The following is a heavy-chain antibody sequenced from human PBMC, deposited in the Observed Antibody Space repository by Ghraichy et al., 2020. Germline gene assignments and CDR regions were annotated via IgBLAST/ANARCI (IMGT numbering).Heavy chain of an antibody. CDR2: ISSSGSTI. J-gene: IGHJ3*02. Sequence: GGSLRLSCAASGFTFSSYEMNWVRQAPGKGLEWVSYISSSGSTIYYADSVKGRFTISRDNAKNSLYLQMNSLRAEDTAVYYCARVVQQTFDIWGQGTMVTVSS. D-gene: IGHD6-13*01. CDR1: GFTFSSYE. V-gene: IGHV3-48*03. CDR3: ARVVQQTFDI.